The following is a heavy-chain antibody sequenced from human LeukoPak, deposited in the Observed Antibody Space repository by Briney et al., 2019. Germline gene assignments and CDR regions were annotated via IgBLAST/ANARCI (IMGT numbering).Heavy chain of an antibody. CDR3: AREPGAYCGGDCYIY. J-gene: IGHJ4*02. CDR1: GGTFSSYA. CDR2: IIPIFGTA. Sequence: ASVKVSCKASGGTFSSYAISWVRQAPGQGLEWMGGIIPIFGTANYAQKFQGRVTITTDESTSTAYMELSSLRSEDTAVYYCAREPGAYCGGDCYIYWGQGTLVTASS. D-gene: IGHD2-21*02. V-gene: IGHV1-69*05.